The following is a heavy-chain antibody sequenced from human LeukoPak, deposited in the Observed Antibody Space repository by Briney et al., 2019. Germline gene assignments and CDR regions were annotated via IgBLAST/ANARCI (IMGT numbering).Heavy chain of an antibody. D-gene: IGHD4-17*01. V-gene: IGHV3-11*04. Sequence: GGSLRLSCAASGFTVSAKYMSWVRQAPGKGLEWVSYISSSGSTIYYADSVKGRFTISRDNAKNSLYLQMNSLRAEDTAVYYCARLGFLDYGPPGWGQGTLVTVSS. CDR3: ARLGFLDYGPPG. CDR2: ISSSGSTI. J-gene: IGHJ4*02. CDR1: GFTVSAKY.